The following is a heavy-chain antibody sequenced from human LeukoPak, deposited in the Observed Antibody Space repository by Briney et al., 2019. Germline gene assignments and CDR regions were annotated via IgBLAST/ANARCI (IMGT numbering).Heavy chain of an antibody. CDR3: AKVSPHYDILTHSASYFDY. CDR1: GFTFSSYG. D-gene: IGHD3-9*01. V-gene: IGHV3-30*18. Sequence: PGGSLRLSCAASGFTFSSYGMHWVRQAPGKGLEWVAVISYDGSNKYYADSVKGRFTISRDNSKNTLYLQMNSPRAEDTAVYYCAKVSPHYDILTHSASYFDYWGQGTLVTVSS. CDR2: ISYDGSNK. J-gene: IGHJ4*02.